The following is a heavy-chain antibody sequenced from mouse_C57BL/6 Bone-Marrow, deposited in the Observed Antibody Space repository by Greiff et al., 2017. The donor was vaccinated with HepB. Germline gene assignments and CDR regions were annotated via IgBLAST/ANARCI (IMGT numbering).Heavy chain of an antibody. V-gene: IGHV15-2*01. CDR1: DSEVFPIAY. D-gene: IGHD2-3*01. CDR2: ILPSIGRT. J-gene: IGHJ1*03. Sequence: QVQLQQSGSELRSPGSSVKLSCKDFDSEVFPIAYMSWVRQKPGHGFEWIGGILPSIGRTIYGEKFEDKATLDADTLSNTAYLELNSLTSEDSAISYCARVRLLPSYWYFDVWGTGTTVTVSS. CDR3: ARVRLLPSYWYFDV.